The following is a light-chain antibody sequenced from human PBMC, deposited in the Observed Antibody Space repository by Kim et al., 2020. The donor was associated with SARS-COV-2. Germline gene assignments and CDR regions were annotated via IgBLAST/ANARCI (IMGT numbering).Light chain of an antibody. J-gene: IGKJ2*01. CDR2: GTS. Sequence: SVSLGDRVTLSCRARQSLGSNLAWFQQKPGQAPSLLIYGTSTRATGVSTRFSGSASETEFTLTISSLRSEDFAVYYCQQYNNWPYTFGQGTKLEI. V-gene: IGKV3-15*01. CDR1: QSLGSN. CDR3: QQYNNWPYT.